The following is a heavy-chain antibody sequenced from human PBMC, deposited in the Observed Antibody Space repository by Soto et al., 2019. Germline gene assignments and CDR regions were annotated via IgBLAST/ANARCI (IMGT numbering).Heavy chain of an antibody. CDR3: ARGLAELRLLDQYYFDY. Sequence: PSETLSLTCAVYGGSFSGYYWSWIRQPPGKGLEWIGEINHSGSTNYNPSLKSRVTISVDTSKNQFSLKLSSVTAADTAVYYCARGLAELRLLDQYYFDYWGQGTLVTVSS. CDR1: GGSFSGYY. D-gene: IGHD5-12*01. V-gene: IGHV4-34*01. J-gene: IGHJ4*02. CDR2: INHSGST.